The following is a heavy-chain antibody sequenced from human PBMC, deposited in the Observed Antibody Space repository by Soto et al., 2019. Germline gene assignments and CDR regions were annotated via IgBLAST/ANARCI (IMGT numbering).Heavy chain of an antibody. CDR1: GFSFRSYY. V-gene: IGHV3-21*06. Sequence: EVQLVESGGGLVKPGGSLRLSCAASGFSFRSYYLNWVRQAPGRGLEWVSSISPSSSFLSYADSVKGRFTISRDNAKSSVHLQMNSLRAEDTAVYCCARVGTDYGSGSPYYSDYWGQGTLVTVSS. CDR3: ARVGTDYGSGSPYYSDY. D-gene: IGHD3-10*01. J-gene: IGHJ4*02. CDR2: ISPSSSFL.